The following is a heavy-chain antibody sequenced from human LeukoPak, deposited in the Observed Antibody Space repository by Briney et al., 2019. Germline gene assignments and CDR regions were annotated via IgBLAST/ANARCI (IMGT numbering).Heavy chain of an antibody. CDR1: GFTFRNYA. V-gene: IGHV3-23*01. CDR2: ITGSGGST. J-gene: IGHJ4*02. D-gene: IGHD5-12*01. Sequence: PGGSLRLSCTAFGFTFRNYAMSWVRQAPGKGLEWVSAITGSGGSTYYADSVKGRFTISRDNSKNTLYLQMNSLRAEDTAVYYCAKVDGSYSGYDSDYWGQGTLVTVSS. CDR3: AKVDGSYSGYDSDY.